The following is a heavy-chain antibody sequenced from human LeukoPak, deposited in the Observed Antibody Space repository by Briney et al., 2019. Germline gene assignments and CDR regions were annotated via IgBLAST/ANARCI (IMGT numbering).Heavy chain of an antibody. CDR3: ARTSGELNDAFDI. J-gene: IGHJ3*02. Sequence: SVKVSCKASGGSFSSYAISWVRQAPGQGLEWMGGIIPIFGTANYAQKFQGRVTITTDESTSTAYMELSSLRSEDTAVYYCARTSGELNDAFDIWGQGTMVTVSS. V-gene: IGHV1-69*05. D-gene: IGHD3-16*01. CDR2: IIPIFGTA. CDR1: GGSFSSYA.